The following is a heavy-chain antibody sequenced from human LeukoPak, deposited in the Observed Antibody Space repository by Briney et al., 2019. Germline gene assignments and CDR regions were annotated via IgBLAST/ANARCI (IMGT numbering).Heavy chain of an antibody. CDR3: ARGGSGSYNFDY. D-gene: IGHD3-10*01. CDR2: ISGSGGST. CDR1: GFTFSSYA. V-gene: IGHV3-23*01. J-gene: IGHJ4*02. Sequence: GGSLRLSCAASGFTFSSYAMSWVRQAPGKGLEWVSAISGSGGSTYYADSVKGRFTISRDNAKNSLYLQMNSLRAEDTAVYYCARGGSGSYNFDYWGQGTLVTVSS.